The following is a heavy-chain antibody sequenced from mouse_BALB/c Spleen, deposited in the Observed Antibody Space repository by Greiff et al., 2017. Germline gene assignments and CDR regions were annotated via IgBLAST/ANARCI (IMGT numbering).Heavy chain of an antibody. CDR2: ISDGGSYT. CDR1: GFTFSDYY. Sequence: EVKLVESGGGLVKPGGSLKLSCAASGFTFSDYYMYWVRQTPEKRLEWVATISDGGSYTYYPDSVKGRFTISRDNAKNNLYLQMSSLKSEDTAMYYCAREQEGNPWFAYWGQGTLVTVSA. J-gene: IGHJ3*01. V-gene: IGHV5-4*02. D-gene: IGHD2-1*01. CDR3: AREQEGNPWFAY.